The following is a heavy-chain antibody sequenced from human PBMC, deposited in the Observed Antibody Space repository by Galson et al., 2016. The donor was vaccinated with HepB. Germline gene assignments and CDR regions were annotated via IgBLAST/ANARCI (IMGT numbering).Heavy chain of an antibody. J-gene: IGHJ4*02. CDR1: GFTFHTYW. CDR2: IKQDGSEK. CDR3: ASSGGTWFSAH. V-gene: IGHV3-7*01. Sequence: SLRLSCAASGFTFHTYWMSWVRQAPGKGLEWVANIKQDGSEKYYVGSVRGRFTISRDNASNSLYLQMNSLRAEDTAVYYCASSGGTWFSAHWGQGTLVTVSS. D-gene: IGHD3-10*01.